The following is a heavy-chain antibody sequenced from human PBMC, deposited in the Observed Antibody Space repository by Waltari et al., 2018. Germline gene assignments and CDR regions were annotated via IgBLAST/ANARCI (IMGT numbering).Heavy chain of an antibody. J-gene: IGHJ4*02. D-gene: IGHD2-15*01. CDR1: GYTFIRYY. V-gene: IGHV1-46*04. CDR3: ARAVPRGSEAFDY. Sequence: QVQLVQSGAEVKKPGASVRVSCKASGYTFIRYYMHWVRKAPGQGLEWMGIINPDDERGSYAENVQVRGTMTGDTCTPTGYMDLSGRRSEDTAIYYCARAVPRGSEAFDYWGQGTLVTVSS. CDR2: INPDDERG.